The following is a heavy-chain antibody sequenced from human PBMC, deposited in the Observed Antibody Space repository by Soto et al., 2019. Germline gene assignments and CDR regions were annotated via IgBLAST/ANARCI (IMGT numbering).Heavy chain of an antibody. D-gene: IGHD3-3*01. CDR3: AKETVEYYFDY. Sequence: QVQLVESGGGVVQPGRSLRLSCAASGFTFSIYGMHWVRQAPGKGLEWVAVISYDGSNKYYADSVKGRFTISRDNSKNTRYLQMNSLRGEDTAVYYGAKETVEYYFDYWGQGTLVTVSS. CDR2: ISYDGSNK. V-gene: IGHV3-30*18. CDR1: GFTFSIYG. J-gene: IGHJ4*02.